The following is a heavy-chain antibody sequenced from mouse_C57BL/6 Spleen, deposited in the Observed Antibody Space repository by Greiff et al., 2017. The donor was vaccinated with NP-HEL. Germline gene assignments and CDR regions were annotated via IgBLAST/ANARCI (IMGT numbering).Heavy chain of an antibody. CDR1: GYSITSGYY. Sequence: VQLQQSGPGLVKPSQSLSLTCSVTGYSITSGYYWNWIRQFPGNKLEWMGYISYDGSNNYNPSLKNRISITRDTSKNQFFLKLNSVTTEDTATYYCARGELVYFDYWGQGTTLTVSS. V-gene: IGHV3-6*01. CDR3: ARGELVYFDY. D-gene: IGHD4-1*01. J-gene: IGHJ2*01. CDR2: ISYDGSN.